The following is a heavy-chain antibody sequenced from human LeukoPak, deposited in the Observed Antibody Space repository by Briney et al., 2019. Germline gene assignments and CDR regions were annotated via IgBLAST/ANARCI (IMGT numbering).Heavy chain of an antibody. CDR3: ARGRPHGNDY. V-gene: IGHV3-74*01. J-gene: IGHJ4*02. Sequence: HTGGSLRLSSAASGFTFSSYWMNWVRQAPGKGLVWVSRIASDGSSTTYADSVKGRFSISRDNAKNTLYLQMNSLRVEDTAVYYCARGRPHGNDYWGQGTLVTVSS. D-gene: IGHD4-23*01. CDR1: GFTFSSYW. CDR2: IASDGSST.